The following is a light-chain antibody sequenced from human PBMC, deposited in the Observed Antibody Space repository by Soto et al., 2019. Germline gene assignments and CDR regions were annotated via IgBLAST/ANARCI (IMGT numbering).Light chain of an antibody. Sequence: QSALTQPPSASVTPAQRVTISCSGSSSNIGSNTVNWYQQLPGTAPKLVIYSNNQRPSGVPDRFSGSKSGTSASLAISGLQSEDEADYYCVAWDDSLNGYVVFGGGTKVTVL. CDR1: SSNIGSNT. V-gene: IGLV1-44*01. CDR3: VAWDDSLNGYVV. J-gene: IGLJ2*01. CDR2: SNN.